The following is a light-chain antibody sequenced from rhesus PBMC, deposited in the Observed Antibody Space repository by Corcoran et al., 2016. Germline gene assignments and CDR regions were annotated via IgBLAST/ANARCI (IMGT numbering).Light chain of an antibody. CDR2: GAS. CDR3: QQYSTWPRT. CDR1: QGISGY. Sequence: DIQMAQSPSSLSASVGDTVTITCRASQGISGYLNWFQQKPGKAPKLLFYGASILQSGVPSRFSGSGSGTDFTLTISSLQPEDFGTYYCQQYSTWPRTFGQGTKVEVQ. J-gene: IGKJ1*01. V-gene: IGKV1-28*02.